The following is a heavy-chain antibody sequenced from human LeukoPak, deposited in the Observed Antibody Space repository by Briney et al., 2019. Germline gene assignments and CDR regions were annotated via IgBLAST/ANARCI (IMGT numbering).Heavy chain of an antibody. J-gene: IGHJ4*02. D-gene: IGHD4-17*01. V-gene: IGHV1-2*02. CDR2: INPNRGDT. CDR1: GYTFTNYY. CDR3: TRDLLGFATTPLSD. Sequence: ASVKVSCKASGYTFTNYYMHWVRQAPGHRLEWMGWINPNRGDTNYAQKFQGRVTMTRDTSITTAFMELTRLTSDDTAVYYCTRDLLGFATTPLSDWGQGTLVTLSS.